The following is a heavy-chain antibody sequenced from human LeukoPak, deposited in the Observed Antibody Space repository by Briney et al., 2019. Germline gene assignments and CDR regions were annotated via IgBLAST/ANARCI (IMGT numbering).Heavy chain of an antibody. Sequence: GGSLRLSCAASGFTFSSYVMHWVRQAPGKGLEWVAIISYDGSNEYYADSVKGRLTISRDNSKNTLYLQMNSLRAEDTAVYYCAKHGAHYYDSSGSFDYWGQGTLVTVSS. CDR3: AKHGAHYYDSSGSFDY. CDR2: ISYDGSNE. D-gene: IGHD3-22*01. CDR1: GFTFSSYV. J-gene: IGHJ4*02. V-gene: IGHV3-30*04.